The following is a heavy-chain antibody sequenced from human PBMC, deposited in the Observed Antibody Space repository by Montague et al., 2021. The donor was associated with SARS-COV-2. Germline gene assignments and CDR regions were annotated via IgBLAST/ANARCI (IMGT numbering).Heavy chain of an antibody. Sequence: TNKNPSLKGRVKISVDRSSNQMSLNLESVTAADTAVYYCARVPLYFEGFASWGQGILVAVSS. V-gene: IGHV4-34*01. D-gene: IGHD3-9*01. CDR2: T. CDR3: ARVPLYFEGFAS. J-gene: IGHJ5*02.